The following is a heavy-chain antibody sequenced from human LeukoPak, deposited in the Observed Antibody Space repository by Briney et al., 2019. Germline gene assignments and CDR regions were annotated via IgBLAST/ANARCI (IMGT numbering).Heavy chain of an antibody. J-gene: IGHJ5*02. Sequence: RTSETLSLTCTVSGGSISSSSYYWGWIRQPPGKGLEWIGSIYYSGSTYYNPSLKSRVTISVDTSKNQFSLKLSSVTAADTAVYYCARDRELAALDPWGQGTLVIVSS. CDR2: IYYSGST. CDR3: ARDRELAALDP. V-gene: IGHV4-39*07. D-gene: IGHD1-26*01. CDR1: GGSISSSSYY.